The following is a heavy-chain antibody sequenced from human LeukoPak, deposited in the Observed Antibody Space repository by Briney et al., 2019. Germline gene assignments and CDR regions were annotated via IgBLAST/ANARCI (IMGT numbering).Heavy chain of an antibody. CDR2: IYHSGST. Sequence: SETLSLTCAVSGYSISSGYYWGWIRQPPGKGLEWIGSIYHSGSTYYNPSLKSRVTISVDTSKNQFSLKLSSVTAAGTAVYYCARPRSGSYFDYWGQGTLVTVSS. D-gene: IGHD1-26*01. J-gene: IGHJ4*02. CDR1: GYSISSGYY. CDR3: ARPRSGSYFDY. V-gene: IGHV4-38-2*01.